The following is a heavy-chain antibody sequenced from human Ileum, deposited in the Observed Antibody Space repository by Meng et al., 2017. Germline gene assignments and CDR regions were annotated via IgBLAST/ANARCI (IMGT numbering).Heavy chain of an antibody. CDR1: GFTFVSYA. V-gene: IGHV1-3*01. Sequence: QVQLVQPGAEVKNPGASVKVSCKASGFTFVSYAIYWVSQAPGQGLEWMGWITAGNGNTKYSQKFQGRVTITRDTSASAVYMELSNLKFEDTAVYYCARDMPYSSGSFDYWGQGTLVTVSS. CDR3: ARDMPYSSGSFDY. D-gene: IGHD3-10*01. CDR2: ITAGNGNT. J-gene: IGHJ4*02.